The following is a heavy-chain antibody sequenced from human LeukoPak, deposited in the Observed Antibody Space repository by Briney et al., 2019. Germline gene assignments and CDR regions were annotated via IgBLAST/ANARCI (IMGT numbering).Heavy chain of an antibody. Sequence: GALELPFGAPGFHFSRYGMEWVRRAPGKGVGGVAVISYDGSNKYYADSVKGRFTISRDNSKNTLYLQMNSLRAEDTAVYYCARAGGGKGGAFDIWGQGTMVTVSS. J-gene: IGHJ3*02. CDR3: ARAGGGKGGAFDI. D-gene: IGHD3-16*01. CDR2: ISYDGSNK. CDR1: GFHFSRYG. V-gene: IGHV3-30*04.